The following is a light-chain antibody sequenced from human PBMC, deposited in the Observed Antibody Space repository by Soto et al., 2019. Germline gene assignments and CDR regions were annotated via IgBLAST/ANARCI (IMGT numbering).Light chain of an antibody. Sequence: EIVLTQSPGTLSLSPGETATLSCRASESVASNYLAWYQQKTGQAPRLLMYGASSRATGIPDRFSGSGSGTDFTLSITRLQPEDCAVYDCQQYGSSPWTSGQGTKVEIK. V-gene: IGKV3-20*01. J-gene: IGKJ1*01. CDR3: QQYGSSPWT. CDR1: ESVASNY. CDR2: GAS.